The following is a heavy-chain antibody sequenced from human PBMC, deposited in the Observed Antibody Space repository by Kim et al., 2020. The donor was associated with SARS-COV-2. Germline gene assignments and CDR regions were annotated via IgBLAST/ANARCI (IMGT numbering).Heavy chain of an antibody. J-gene: IGHJ3*02. CDR2: ISGSGGST. CDR3: AKDRVMVRGAFDAFDI. D-gene: IGHD3-10*01. Sequence: GGSLRLSCAASGFTFSSYAMSWVRQAPGKGLEWVSAISGSGGSTYYADPVKGRFTISRDNSKNTLYLQMNSLRAEDTAVYYCAKDRVMVRGAFDAFDIWGQGTMVTVSS. CDR1: GFTFSSYA. V-gene: IGHV3-23*01.